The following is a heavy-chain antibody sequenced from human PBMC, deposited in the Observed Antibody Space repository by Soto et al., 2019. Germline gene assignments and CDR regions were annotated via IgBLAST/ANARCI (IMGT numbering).Heavy chain of an antibody. CDR2: IYYSGST. J-gene: IGHJ6*03. V-gene: IGHV4-39*01. CDR3: ARLTYYYYYMDV. Sequence: SETLSLTCTVSGGSISSSSYYWGWIRQPPGKGLEWIGSIYYSGSTYYNPSLKSRVTISVDTSKNQFSLKLSSVTAADTAVYYCARLTYYYYYMDVWGKGTTVTVSS. CDR1: GGSISSSSYY.